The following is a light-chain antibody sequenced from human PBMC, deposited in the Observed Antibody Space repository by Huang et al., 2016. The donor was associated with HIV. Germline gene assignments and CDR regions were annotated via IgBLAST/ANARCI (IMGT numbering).Light chain of an antibody. CDR3: QQRSNWPPA. V-gene: IGKV3-11*01. CDR1: QSVSSY. J-gene: IGKJ5*01. Sequence: EIVLTQSPATLSLSPGERATLSCRASQSVSSYLAWYQQKPGQAPRLLIYDAYNRATGIPARCSGSGSGTDFTLTISSLEPEDCAVYYCQQRSNWPPAFGQGTRLEIK. CDR2: DAY.